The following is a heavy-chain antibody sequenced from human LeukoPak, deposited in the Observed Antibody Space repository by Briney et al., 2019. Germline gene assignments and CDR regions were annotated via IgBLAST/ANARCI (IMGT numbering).Heavy chain of an antibody. D-gene: IGHD1-14*01. J-gene: IGHJ4*02. Sequence: GGSLRLSCAASGFTFSNAWMSWVRQAPGKGLEWVGRIKSKTDGGTTDYAAPVKGRFTISRDDSKNTLYLQMNSLKIEDTAVYYCTTDSPMTTQIDYWGQGTLVTVSS. CDR1: GFTFSNAW. CDR2: IKSKTDGGTT. CDR3: TTDSPMTTQIDY. V-gene: IGHV3-15*01.